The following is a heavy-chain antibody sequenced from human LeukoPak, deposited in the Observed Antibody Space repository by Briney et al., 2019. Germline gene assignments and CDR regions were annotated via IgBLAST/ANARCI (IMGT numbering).Heavy chain of an antibody. CDR1: GGSISSSRYY. CDR2: ISYSGST. CDR3: ARSGLRSNDAFDI. D-gene: IGHD4-11*01. Sequence: PSQTLSLTCTVSGGSISSSRYYWSWIRQPPGKGLEWIGNISYSGSTYYNPSLKSRVTISVDTSKNQFSLKLSSVTAADTAVYYCARSGLRSNDAFDIWGQGTMVTVSS. V-gene: IGHV4-31*03. J-gene: IGHJ3*02.